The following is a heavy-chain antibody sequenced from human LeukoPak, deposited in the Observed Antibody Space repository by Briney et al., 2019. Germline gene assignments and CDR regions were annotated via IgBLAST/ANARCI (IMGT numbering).Heavy chain of an antibody. J-gene: IGHJ4*02. D-gene: IGHD2-15*01. CDR3: ARTPGGTPRSNSYYFDY. V-gene: IGHV1-18*01. Sequence: ASVKVSCKASGYTFTSYGISWVRQAPGQGLEWMGWISAYNGNTNYAQKLQGRVTMTTDTSTSTAYMELRSLRSDDTAVYYCARTPGGTPRSNSYYFDYWGQETLVPVSS. CDR1: GYTFTSYG. CDR2: ISAYNGNT.